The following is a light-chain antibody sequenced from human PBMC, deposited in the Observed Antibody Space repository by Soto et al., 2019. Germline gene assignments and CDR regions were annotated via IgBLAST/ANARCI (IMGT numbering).Light chain of an antibody. CDR1: SNCIGAHEF. Sequence: QSALTQPASVSGYPGQSITLSCAGTSNCIGAHEFVSWYQHHPDKAPKLIIYEVTKCPSGFHTRFSGSKTGNTGSLTISGLQAEDEADYYCNSYSLNRTVVFGGGTKLTVL. CDR2: EVT. CDR3: NSYSLNRTVV. J-gene: IGLJ3*02. V-gene: IGLV2-14*01.